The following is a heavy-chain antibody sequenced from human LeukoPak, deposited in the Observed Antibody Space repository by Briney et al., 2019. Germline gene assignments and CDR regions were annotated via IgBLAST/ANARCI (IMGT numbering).Heavy chain of an antibody. Sequence: GGSLRLSCAASGFTFSSYGMHWVCQAPGKGLEWVAVISYDGSNKYYADSVKGRFTISRDNSKNTLYLQMNSLRAEDTAVYYCAKSNGLLYYYGMDVWGQGTTVTVSS. D-gene: IGHD2/OR15-2a*01. V-gene: IGHV3-30*18. CDR3: AKSNGLLYYYGMDV. J-gene: IGHJ6*02. CDR1: GFTFSSYG. CDR2: ISYDGSNK.